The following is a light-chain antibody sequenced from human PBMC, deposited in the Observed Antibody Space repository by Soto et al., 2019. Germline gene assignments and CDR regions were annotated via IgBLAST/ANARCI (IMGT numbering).Light chain of an antibody. CDR2: GVI. Sequence: QSALTQPASVSGSPGQSITISCTGTSSDVGGYDYVSWYQQHPGNPPKLIIYGVIIWRPGISDRFSASKSGNTASLTISGLQAEDEADYYCSSHTSFATLVFGGGTQLTVL. CDR1: SSDVGGYDY. CDR3: SSHTSFATLV. V-gene: IGLV2-14*01. J-gene: IGLJ2*01.